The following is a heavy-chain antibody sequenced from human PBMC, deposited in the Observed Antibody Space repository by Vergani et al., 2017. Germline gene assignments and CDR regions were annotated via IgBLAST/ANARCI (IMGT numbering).Heavy chain of an antibody. D-gene: IGHD6-13*01. J-gene: IGHJ4*02. Sequence: QVQLVESGGGVVQPGRSLRLSCAASGFTFSSYGMHWVRQAPGKGLEWVAVISYDGSKKYYADSVRGRFTISRDNSKNTLYLQMDSLRAEDTAVYYCAKVVSSSTWYIPSFDYGGQGTLVTVSS. CDR1: GFTFSSYG. V-gene: IGHV3-30*18. CDR3: AKVVSSSTWYIPSFDY. CDR2: ISYDGSKK.